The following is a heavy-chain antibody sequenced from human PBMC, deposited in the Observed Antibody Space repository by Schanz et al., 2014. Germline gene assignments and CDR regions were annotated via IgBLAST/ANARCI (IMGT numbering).Heavy chain of an antibody. D-gene: IGHD3-10*01. CDR2: ISRSGGNT. Sequence: EVQLLESGGGLVQPGGSLRLSCAASGFTFSGYAMSWVRQAPGRGLEWVSIISRSGGNTYYADAVRGRFTISRDNSKNTLYLQMNSLRPEDTAVYYCARGRFGELSDIDIWGQGTMVTVSS. CDR1: GFTFSGYA. V-gene: IGHV3-23*01. CDR3: ARGRFGELSDIDI. J-gene: IGHJ3*02.